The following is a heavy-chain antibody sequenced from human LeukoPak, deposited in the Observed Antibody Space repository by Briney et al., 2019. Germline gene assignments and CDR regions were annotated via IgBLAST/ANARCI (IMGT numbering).Heavy chain of an antibody. CDR1: GYTFTGYY. Sequence: GASVKVSCKASGYTFTGYYMHWVRQAPGQGLEWMGWINPNSGGTNYAQKFQGWVTMTRDTSISTAYMELSRLRSDDTAVYYCARGGSGSPPHDFDYWGQGTLVTVSS. V-gene: IGHV1-2*04. CDR2: INPNSGGT. D-gene: IGHD1-26*01. CDR3: ARGGSGSPPHDFDY. J-gene: IGHJ4*02.